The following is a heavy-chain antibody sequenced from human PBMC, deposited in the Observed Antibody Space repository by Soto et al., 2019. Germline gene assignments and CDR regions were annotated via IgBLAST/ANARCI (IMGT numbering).Heavy chain of an antibody. CDR3: ARLRDTSGFYRYYFDY. CDR2: IHYSGST. J-gene: IGHJ4*02. D-gene: IGHD3-22*01. V-gene: IGHV4-39*01. CDR1: SGSISSSTYY. Sequence: QLQLQESGPGLVKPSETLSLTCTVSSGSISSSTYYWGWIRQPPGKGLEWIGSIHYSGSTYYNPSLKSRVAISVDTSKNQFSLRLSSVTAADTAVYYCARLRDTSGFYRYYFDYWGQGTLVTVSP.